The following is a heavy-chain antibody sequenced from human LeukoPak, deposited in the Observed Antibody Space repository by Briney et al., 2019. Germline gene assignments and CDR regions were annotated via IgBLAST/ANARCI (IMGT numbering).Heavy chain of an antibody. J-gene: IGHJ4*02. V-gene: IGHV3-7*03. Sequence: GGSLRLSCAASGFTFSSYWMSWVRQAPGKGLEWVANIKQDGSEKYYVDSVKGRFTISRDNAKNSLYLQMNSLRAEDTAVYYCAKGSGYCSSTSCYADNYWGQGTLVTVSS. CDR2: IKQDGSEK. CDR1: GFTFSSYW. CDR3: AKGSGYCSSTSCYADNY. D-gene: IGHD2-2*01.